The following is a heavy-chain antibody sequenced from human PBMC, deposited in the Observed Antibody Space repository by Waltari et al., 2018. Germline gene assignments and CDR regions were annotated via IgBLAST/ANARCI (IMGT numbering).Heavy chain of an antibody. CDR2: VRPSSGGT. Sequence: QVQLVQSGAEVRKPGASMTVSCRASGYTFTDYYIHWVRQAPGQGLEWMGWVRPSSGGTYSAQKVQVRVTMTRDTSISTAYMELSGLTSDDTAMDFCARDEVEPRGINPELNWFDPWGQGTLVTVSS. V-gene: IGHV1-2*02. J-gene: IGHJ5*02. CDR3: ARDEVEPRGINPELNWFDP. CDR1: GYTFTDYY. D-gene: IGHD2-2*01.